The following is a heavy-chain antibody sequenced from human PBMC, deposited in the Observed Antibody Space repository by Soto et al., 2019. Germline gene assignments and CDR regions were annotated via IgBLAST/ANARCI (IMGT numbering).Heavy chain of an antibody. D-gene: IGHD3-10*01. J-gene: IGHJ5*02. Sequence: NPSETLSLTCTVSGGSVSSGSYYWSWIRQPPGKGLEWIGYIYYSGSTSYNPSLKSRVTISVDTSKNQFSLKLSSVTAADTAVYYCAKQPRGYRWFDPWGQGTLVTVSS. CDR1: GGSVSSGSYY. CDR3: AKQPRGYRWFDP. V-gene: IGHV4-61*01. CDR2: IYYSGST.